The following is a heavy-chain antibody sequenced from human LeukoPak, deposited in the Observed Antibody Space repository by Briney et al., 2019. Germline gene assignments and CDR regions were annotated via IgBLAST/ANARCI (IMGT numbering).Heavy chain of an antibody. CDR2: IYYSGST. CDR1: GGSISSYY. CDR3: ARVGGAAAGSNWFDP. J-gene: IGHJ5*02. Sequence: SETLSLTCTVSGGSISSYYWSWIRQPPGKGLEWIGYIYYSGSTNYNPSLKSRVTISVDTSKNQFSLKLSSVTAADTAVYYCARVGGAAAGSNWFDPWGQGTLVTVSS. V-gene: IGHV4-59*01. D-gene: IGHD6-13*01.